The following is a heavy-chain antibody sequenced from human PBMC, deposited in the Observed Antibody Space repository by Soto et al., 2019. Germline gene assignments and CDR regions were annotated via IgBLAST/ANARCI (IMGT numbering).Heavy chain of an antibody. J-gene: IGHJ4*02. CDR3: AISGRLRASTFDY. D-gene: IGHD6-25*01. Sequence: PGGSLRLSCAASGFTFSSYIMNWVRQAPGKGLEWVSYISSSSSTIYYADSVKGRFTISRDNAKNSLYLQMNSLRAEDTAVYYCAISGRLRASTFDYWGQGTLVTVSS. V-gene: IGHV3-48*01. CDR2: ISSSSSTI. CDR1: GFTFSSYI.